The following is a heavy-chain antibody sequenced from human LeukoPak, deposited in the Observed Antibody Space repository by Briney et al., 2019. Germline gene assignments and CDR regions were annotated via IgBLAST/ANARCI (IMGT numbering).Heavy chain of an antibody. Sequence: PSETLSLTCTVSSDSVSSGSHYWSWIRQPPGKGLEWIGYIYYSGSTKYNPSLKSRLTISVDTSKNQFSLKLSSVTAADTAVYYCARERQQLSWFDPWGQGTLVTVSS. V-gene: IGHV4-61*01. CDR3: ARERQQLSWFDP. CDR2: IYYSGST. J-gene: IGHJ5*02. D-gene: IGHD6-13*01. CDR1: SDSVSSGSHY.